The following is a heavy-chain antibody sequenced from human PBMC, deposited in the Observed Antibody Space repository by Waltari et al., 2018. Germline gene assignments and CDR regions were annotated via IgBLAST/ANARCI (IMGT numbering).Heavy chain of an antibody. CDR1: GGSFSGYY. J-gene: IGHJ4*02. Sequence: QVQLQQWGAGLLKPSETLSLTCAVYGGSFSGYYWSWILQPPGKGLEWIGEINHSGSTNYNPSLKSRVTISVDTSKNQFSLKLSSVTAADTAVYYCARLNGDYLYYFDYWGQGTLVTVSS. CDR3: ARLNGDYLYYFDY. D-gene: IGHD4-17*01. CDR2: INHSGST. V-gene: IGHV4-34*01.